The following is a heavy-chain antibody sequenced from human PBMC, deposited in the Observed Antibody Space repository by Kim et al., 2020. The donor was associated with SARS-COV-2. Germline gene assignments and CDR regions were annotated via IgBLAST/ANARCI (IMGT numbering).Heavy chain of an antibody. CDR1: GFTSSRYA. Sequence: GGSLRLSCAASGFTSSRYAMTWVRQAPGKGLEWLSTISLSGESTFYADSVKGRFTISRDNSNNTVDLQMNSLRAEDTAVYFCAKVRYGFDYWRQGTLVTVSS. CDR2: ISLSGEST. J-gene: IGHJ4*02. V-gene: IGHV3-23*01. CDR3: AKVRYGFDY. D-gene: IGHD3-16*01.